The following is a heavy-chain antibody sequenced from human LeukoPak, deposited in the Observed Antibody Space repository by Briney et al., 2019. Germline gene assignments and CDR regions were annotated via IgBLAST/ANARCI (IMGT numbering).Heavy chain of an antibody. CDR3: AKRAMAMVTQIDY. J-gene: IGHJ4*02. CDR2: ISGSGGNT. CDR1: GFTFSSYA. D-gene: IGHD4-17*01. V-gene: IGHV3-23*01. Sequence: GGSLRLSCAASGFTFSSYAMSWVRQAPGKGLEWVSAISGSGGNTYYADSVKGRFTISRDNSKNTLFLQMNSLRAEDTAVYFCAKRAMAMVTQIDYWGQGTLVTVSS.